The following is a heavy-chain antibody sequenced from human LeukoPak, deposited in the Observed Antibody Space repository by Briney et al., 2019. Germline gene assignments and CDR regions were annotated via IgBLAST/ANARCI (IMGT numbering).Heavy chain of an antibody. J-gene: IGHJ4*02. CDR2: ISGSGGFT. D-gene: IGHD6-13*01. V-gene: IGHV3-23*01. Sequence: PGGSLRLSCAASGFTFSSYGMSWVRQAPGKGLEWVSAISGSGGFTYYADSVKGRFTISRDNSKNTLYLQMNSLIAEDTAVYYCAKQGRGLAAAYFDFWGQGTLVTVSS. CDR3: AKQGRGLAAAYFDF. CDR1: GFTFSSYG.